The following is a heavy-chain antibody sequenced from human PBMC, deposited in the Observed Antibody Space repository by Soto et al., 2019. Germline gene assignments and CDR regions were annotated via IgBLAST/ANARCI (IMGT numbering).Heavy chain of an antibody. CDR3: ARGRFPRGLFDY. J-gene: IGHJ4*02. Sequence: QVQLVQSGAEVKKPGASVKVSCKASGYTFTSYAMHWVRQAPGQRLEWMGWINAGNGNTKYSQKFQGRVTITRDTAGRTAYMERRSLRSEDTDVYYWARGRFPRGLFDYWGQGTLVTVSS. D-gene: IGHD3-10*01. CDR1: GYTFTSYA. CDR2: INAGNGNT. V-gene: IGHV1-3*01.